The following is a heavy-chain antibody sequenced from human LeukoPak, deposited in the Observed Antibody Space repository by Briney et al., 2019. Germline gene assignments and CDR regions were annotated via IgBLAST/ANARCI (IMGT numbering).Heavy chain of an antibody. J-gene: IGHJ4*02. V-gene: IGHV7-4-1*02. Sequence: ASVKVSCKASGYTFTSYAMNWVRQAPGQGLEWMGWINTNTGNPTYAQGFTGGFVFSLDTSASTAYLQISSLKAEDTAVYYCARGVDYGDSFDYWGRGTLVTVSS. CDR1: GYTFTSYA. CDR2: INTNTGNP. CDR3: ARGVDYGDSFDY. D-gene: IGHD4-17*01.